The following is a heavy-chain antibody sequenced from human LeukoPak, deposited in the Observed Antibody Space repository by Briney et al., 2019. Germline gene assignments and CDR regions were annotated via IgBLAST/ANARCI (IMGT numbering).Heavy chain of an antibody. J-gene: IGHJ4*02. CDR1: GFTFSSYS. CDR2: ISSSSSYI. D-gene: IGHD6-19*01. Sequence: GSLRLSCAASGFTFSSYSMNWVRQAPGKGLEWVSSISSSSSYIYYADSVKGRFTISRDNAKNSLYLQMNSLRAEDTAVYYCARDLDSSGCFDYWGQGTLVTVSS. CDR3: ARDLDSSGCFDY. V-gene: IGHV3-21*01.